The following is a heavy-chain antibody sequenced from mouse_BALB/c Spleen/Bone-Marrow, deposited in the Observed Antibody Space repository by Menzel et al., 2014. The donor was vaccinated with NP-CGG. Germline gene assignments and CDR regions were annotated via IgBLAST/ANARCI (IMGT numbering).Heavy chain of an antibody. Sequence: DLVKPGASVKLSCKASGYTFTSYWINRIKQRPGQGLEWIGRIAPGSGSTYYNEMFKGKATLTVDTSSSTAFIQRSSLSSEDSAFYFCARSRDGYFDVWGAGTTVTVSS. V-gene: IGHV1S41*01. CDR3: ARSRDGYFDV. CDR1: GYTFTSYW. CDR2: IAPGSGST. J-gene: IGHJ1*01.